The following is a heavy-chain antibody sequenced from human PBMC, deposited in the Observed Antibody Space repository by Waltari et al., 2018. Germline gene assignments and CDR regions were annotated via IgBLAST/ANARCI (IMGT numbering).Heavy chain of an antibody. CDR1: GYTLTELS. Sequence: QVQLVQSGAEVTKPGASVKVSCKVSGYTLTELSMHWVRPAPGKGLEWMGGFDPEDGETIYAQKFQGRVTMTEDTSTDTAYMELSSLRSEDTAVYYCATERSGTPDSVSWFDPWGQGTLVTVSS. J-gene: IGHJ5*02. CDR3: ATERSGTPDSVSWFDP. D-gene: IGHD1-1*01. V-gene: IGHV1-24*01. CDR2: FDPEDGET.